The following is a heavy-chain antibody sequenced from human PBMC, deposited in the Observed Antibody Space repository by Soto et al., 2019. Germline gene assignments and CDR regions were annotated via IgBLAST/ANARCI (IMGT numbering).Heavy chain of an antibody. J-gene: IGHJ4*02. CDR2: INPSTGTT. D-gene: IGHD3-10*01. CDR3: AGASWDRVRGGKEFAY. V-gene: IGHV1-46*01. CDR1: GYTFTNDY. Sequence: QVQLVQSGAEVKKPGASVKVSCKASGYTFTNDYMHWVRQAPGQGLERMGIINPSTGTTSYAQKFQGRVTMTRDTSKSTVHMELSSLRSDEPAVYYCAGASWDRVRGGKEFAYWGQGTLVTVSP.